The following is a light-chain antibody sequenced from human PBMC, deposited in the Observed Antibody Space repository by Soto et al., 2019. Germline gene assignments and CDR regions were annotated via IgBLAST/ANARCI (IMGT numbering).Light chain of an antibody. CDR1: QSISSW. J-gene: IGKJ1*01. Sequence: DIQMTQSPSTLSASVGDRVTITCRASQSISSWVAWYQQKSGRAPKLLIYKASSLESGVPSRFSGSGSGTEFTLTISSLQPDDFATYYCQHYNSYSTSWTFGQGTKVEIK. CDR3: QHYNSYSTSWT. V-gene: IGKV1-5*03. CDR2: KAS.